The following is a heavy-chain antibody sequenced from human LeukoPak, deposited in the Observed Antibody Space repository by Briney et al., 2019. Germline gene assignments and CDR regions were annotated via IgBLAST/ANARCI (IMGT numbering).Heavy chain of an antibody. CDR1: GGSFSGYY. CDR3: ARNPKVVPAAMGWFDP. CDR2: IYYSGST. J-gene: IGHJ5*02. V-gene: IGHV4-34*01. D-gene: IGHD2-2*01. Sequence: SETLSLTCAVYGGSFSGYYWSWIRQPPGKGLEWIGSIYYSGSTYYNPSLKSRVTISVDTSKNQFSLKLSSVTAADTAVYYCARNPKVVPAAMGWFDPWGQGTLVTVSS.